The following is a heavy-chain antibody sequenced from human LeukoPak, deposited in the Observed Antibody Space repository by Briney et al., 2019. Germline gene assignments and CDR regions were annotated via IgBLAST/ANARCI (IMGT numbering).Heavy chain of an antibody. CDR1: GFTFSSYS. Sequence: GGSLRLSCAASGFTFSSYSVNWVRQAPGKGLEWVSSISSSSSYIYYADSVKGRFTISRDNAKNSLYLQMNSLRPEDTAVYYCARGDQVMYYHYYYMDVWGKGTTVTVSS. D-gene: IGHD3-16*01. CDR3: ARGDQVMYYHYYYMDV. CDR2: ISSSSSYI. J-gene: IGHJ6*03. V-gene: IGHV3-21*01.